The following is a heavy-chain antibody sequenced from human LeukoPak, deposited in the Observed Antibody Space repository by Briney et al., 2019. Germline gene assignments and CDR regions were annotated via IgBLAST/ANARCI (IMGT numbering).Heavy chain of an antibody. CDR3: ARLFPWIQLSWFDP. D-gene: IGHD5-18*01. V-gene: IGHV4-39*01. Sequence: SETLSLTCTVSGGSISSSSYYWGWIRQPPGKGLEWIGSIYYSGSTYYNPSLKSRVTISVDTSKNQLSLKLSSVTAADTAVYYCARLFPWIQLSWFDPWGQGTLVTVSS. CDR2: IYYSGST. J-gene: IGHJ5*02. CDR1: GGSISSSSYY.